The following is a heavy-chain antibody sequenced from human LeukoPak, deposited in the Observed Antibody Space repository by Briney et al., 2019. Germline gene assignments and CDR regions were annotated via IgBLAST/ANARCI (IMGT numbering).Heavy chain of an antibody. CDR3: ARETILLWFGETLDY. CDR1: GFTFSSYA. V-gene: IGHV3-23*01. J-gene: IGHJ4*02. CDR2: ISGSGGST. Sequence: GGSLRLSCAASGFTFSSYAMSWVRQAPGKGLEWVSAISGSGGSTYYADSVKGRFTISRDNAKNSLYLQMNSLRAEDTAVYYCARETILLWFGETLDYWGQGTLVTVSS. D-gene: IGHD3-10*01.